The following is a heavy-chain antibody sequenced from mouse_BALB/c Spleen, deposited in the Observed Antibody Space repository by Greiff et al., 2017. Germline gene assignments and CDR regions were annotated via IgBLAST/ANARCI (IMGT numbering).Heavy chain of an antibody. Sequence: EVKVVESGGGLVQPGGSLKLSCAASGFTFSSYTMSWVRQTPEKRLEWVAYISNGGGSTYYPDTVKGRFTISRDNAKNTLYLQMSSLKSEDTAMYYCARPDYYGSSEFAYWGQGTLVTVSA. CDR3: ARPDYYGSSEFAY. J-gene: IGHJ3*01. CDR1: GFTFSSYT. D-gene: IGHD1-1*01. CDR2: ISNGGGST. V-gene: IGHV5-12-2*01.